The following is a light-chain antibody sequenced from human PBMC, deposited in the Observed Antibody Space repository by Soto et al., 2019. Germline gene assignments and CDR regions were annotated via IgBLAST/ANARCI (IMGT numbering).Light chain of an antibody. J-gene: IGKJ2*01. Sequence: DILMTQSPSTLSASVGDRVTITCRASQSISSWLAWYQQKPGKAPKLLIYDASSLESGVPSRFSGSGSGTEFTLTISSLQPDDFATYYCQQYNSYRMYTFGQGTKLEIK. CDR2: DAS. CDR3: QQYNSYRMYT. V-gene: IGKV1-5*01. CDR1: QSISSW.